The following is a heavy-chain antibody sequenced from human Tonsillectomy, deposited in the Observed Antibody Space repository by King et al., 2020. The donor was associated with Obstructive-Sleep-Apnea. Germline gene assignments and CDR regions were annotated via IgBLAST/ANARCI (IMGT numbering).Heavy chain of an antibody. J-gene: IGHJ6*02. CDR3: ARGRYCSSTSCSEPYYYYGMDV. Sequence: VQLVESGGGVVQPGRSLRLSCAASGFTFSSYAMHWFRQAPGKGLEWVAVISYDGSNKYYADSVKGRFTISRDNSKNTLYLQMNSLRVEDTAVYYCARGRYCSSTSCSEPYYYYGMDVWGQGTTVTVSS. CDR2: ISYDGSNK. V-gene: IGHV3-30*04. D-gene: IGHD2-2*01. CDR1: GFTFSSYA.